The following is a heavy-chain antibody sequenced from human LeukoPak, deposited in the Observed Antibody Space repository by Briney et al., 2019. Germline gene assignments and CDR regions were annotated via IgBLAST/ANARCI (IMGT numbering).Heavy chain of an antibody. D-gene: IGHD2-2*02. Sequence: SETLSLTCTVSGGPIRDFYWSWIRLPPGKGLEWIGYTYYSGSTYYNPSLKSRVTISVDTSKNQFSLKLSSVTAADTAVYYCAREGDIVVVPAAITWGQGTLVTVSS. CDR2: TYYSGST. CDR1: GGPIRDFY. J-gene: IGHJ5*02. V-gene: IGHV4-59*12. CDR3: AREGDIVVVPAAIT.